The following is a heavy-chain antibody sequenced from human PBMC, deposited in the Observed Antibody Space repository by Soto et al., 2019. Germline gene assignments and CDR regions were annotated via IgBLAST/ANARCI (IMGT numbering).Heavy chain of an antibody. J-gene: IGHJ4*02. CDR2: ISAYNGNT. Sequence: ASVKVSCKASGYTFTSYGISWVRQAPGQGLEWMGWISAYNGNTNYAQNFQGRLTMTEDTSTETAYMELSSLTFEDTAVYYCVRDDADFAYWGQGTLVTVSS. V-gene: IGHV1-18*01. CDR1: GYTFTSYG. CDR3: VRDDADFAY.